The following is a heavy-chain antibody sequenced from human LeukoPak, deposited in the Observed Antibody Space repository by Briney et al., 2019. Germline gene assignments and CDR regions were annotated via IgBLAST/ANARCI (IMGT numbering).Heavy chain of an antibody. D-gene: IGHD6-19*01. CDR1: GFTFSSYW. J-gene: IGHJ4*02. CDR2: INSDGNYT. Sequence: GGSLRLSCAASGFTFSSYWMNWVRQAPGKGLVWVSRINSDGNYTTYADSVKGRFTISRDNAKNTLSLQMNSPRAEDTAAYYCAREYSSGWTSDYWGQGTLVTVSS. V-gene: IGHV3-74*01. CDR3: AREYSSGWTSDY.